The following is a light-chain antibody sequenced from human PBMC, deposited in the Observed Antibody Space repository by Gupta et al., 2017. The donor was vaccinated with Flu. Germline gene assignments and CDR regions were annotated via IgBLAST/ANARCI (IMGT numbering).Light chain of an antibody. CDR2: LGS. CDR1: QSLLHSNGYNY. V-gene: IGKV2-28*01. CDR3: MQALQTPRT. J-gene: IGKJ1*01. Sequence: DIVMTQSPLPLPVTPGEPASNSCRSSQSLLHSNGYNYLDWYLQKPGQSPQLLIYLGSTRASGVPDRFSGSGSGTDFTLKISRVEAEDVGVYYCMQALQTPRTFGQGTKVEIK.